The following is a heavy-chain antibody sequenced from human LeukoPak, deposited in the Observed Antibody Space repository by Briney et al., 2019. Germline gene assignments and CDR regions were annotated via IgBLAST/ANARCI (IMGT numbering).Heavy chain of an antibody. CDR1: GFTFSIYS. Sequence: GGSLRLSCAASGFTFSIYSMNWVRQAPGKGLEWVSSIFSTSDDMYYADSVKGRFTISRDDAKNSLYLQLNSLRAEDTAVYYCARSQGKAVPLNYFDYWGQGALVTVSS. CDR2: IFSTSDDM. J-gene: IGHJ4*02. CDR3: ARSQGKAVPLNYFDY. V-gene: IGHV3-21*01. D-gene: IGHD6-19*01.